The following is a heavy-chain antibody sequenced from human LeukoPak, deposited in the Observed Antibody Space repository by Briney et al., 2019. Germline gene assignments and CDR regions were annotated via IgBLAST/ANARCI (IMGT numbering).Heavy chain of an antibody. Sequence: SETLSLTCTVSGGSISSYYWSWIRQPPGKGLEWIGYIYYSGSTNYNPSLKSRVTISVDTSKNQFSLKLSSVTAAATAVYYCARGYCSGGSCFVDAFDIWGQGTMVTVSS. CDR2: IYYSGST. V-gene: IGHV4-59*01. D-gene: IGHD2-15*01. CDR3: ARGYCSGGSCFVDAFDI. CDR1: GGSISSYY. J-gene: IGHJ3*02.